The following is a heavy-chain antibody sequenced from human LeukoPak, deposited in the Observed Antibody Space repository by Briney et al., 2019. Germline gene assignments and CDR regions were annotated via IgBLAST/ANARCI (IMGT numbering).Heavy chain of an antibody. CDR3: ARVCGYYDSSGYYYPEGYFDY. D-gene: IGHD3-22*01. V-gene: IGHV1-18*01. J-gene: IGHJ4*02. Sequence: ASVKVSCKASGYTFTSYGISWVRQAPGQGLEWMGWISAYNGNTNYAQKLQGRVTMTTDTSTSTAYMELRSLRSDDTAVYYCARVCGYYDSSGYYYPEGYFDYWGQGTLVTVSS. CDR2: ISAYNGNT. CDR1: GYTFTSYG.